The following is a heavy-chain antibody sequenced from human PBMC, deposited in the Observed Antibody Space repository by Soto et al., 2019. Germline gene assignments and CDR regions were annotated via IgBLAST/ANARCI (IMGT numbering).Heavy chain of an antibody. V-gene: IGHV4-39*01. D-gene: IGHD6-13*01. CDR3: ARRRIEAAGTGFDY. Sequence: LSLTCTVSGGSISSSSYYWGWIRQPPGKGLEWIGSIYYSGSTYYNPSLKSRVTISVDTSKNQFSLKLSSVTAADTAVYYCARRRIEAAGTGFDYWGQGTLVTVSS. J-gene: IGHJ4*02. CDR1: GGSISSSSYY. CDR2: IYYSGST.